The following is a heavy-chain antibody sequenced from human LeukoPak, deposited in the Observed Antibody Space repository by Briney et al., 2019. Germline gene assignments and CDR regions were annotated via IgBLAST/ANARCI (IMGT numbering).Heavy chain of an antibody. CDR1: GYTFTGYY. CDR3: ARDAQVYYYDSSGYYYDY. J-gene: IGHJ4*02. CDR2: INPNSGGT. V-gene: IGHV1-2*02. Sequence: GASVKVSCKASGYTFTGYYMHWVRQAPGQGLEWMGWINPNSGGTNYAQKFQGRVTMTRGTSISTAYMELSRLRSDDTAVYYCARDAQVYYYDSSGYYYDYWGQGTLVTVSS. D-gene: IGHD3-22*01.